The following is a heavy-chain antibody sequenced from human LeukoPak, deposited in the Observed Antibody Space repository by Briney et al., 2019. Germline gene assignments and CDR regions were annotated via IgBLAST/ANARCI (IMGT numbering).Heavy chain of an antibody. CDR1: GFTFSSYE. V-gene: IGHV3-48*03. D-gene: IGHD2-8*01. CDR3: ARAPTSGVTQYFQH. J-gene: IGHJ1*01. CDR2: ISSSGGTM. Sequence: GGSPRLSCAASGFTFSSYEMNWVRQAPGKGLEWVSYISSSGGTMYYADSVKGRFTISRDNAKNSLFLQMNSLRAEDTAVYYCARAPTSGVTQYFQHWGQGTLVTVSS.